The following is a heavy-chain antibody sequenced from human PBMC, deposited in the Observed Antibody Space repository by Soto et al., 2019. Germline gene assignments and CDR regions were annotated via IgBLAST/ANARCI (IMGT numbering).Heavy chain of an antibody. V-gene: IGHV1-69*01. CDR2: IIPIFGTA. D-gene: IGHD6-6*01. CDR1: GGTFSSYA. Sequence: QVQLVQSGAEVKKPGSSVKVSCKASGGTFSSYAISWVRQAPGQGLEWMGGIIPIFGTANYAQKFQGRVTITADESTSTADRERGSLRSEDTAVNYCERPDGGAARPYHYFDYGGRGTLVTVS. J-gene: IGHJ4*02. CDR3: ERPDGGAARPYHYFDY.